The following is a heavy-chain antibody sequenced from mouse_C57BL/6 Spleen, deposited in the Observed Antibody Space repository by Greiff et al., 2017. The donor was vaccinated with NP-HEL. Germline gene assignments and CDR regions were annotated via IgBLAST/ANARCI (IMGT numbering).Heavy chain of an antibody. Sequence: VKLQQSGAELVRPGSSVKLSCKASGYTFTSYWMHWVKQRPIQGLEWIGNIDPSDSETHYNQKFKDKATLTVDKSSSTAYMQLSSLTSEDSAVYYCARYYYGSYYFDYWGQGTTLTVSS. J-gene: IGHJ2*01. D-gene: IGHD1-1*01. CDR2: IDPSDSET. V-gene: IGHV1-52*01. CDR1: GYTFTSYW. CDR3: ARYYYGSYYFDY.